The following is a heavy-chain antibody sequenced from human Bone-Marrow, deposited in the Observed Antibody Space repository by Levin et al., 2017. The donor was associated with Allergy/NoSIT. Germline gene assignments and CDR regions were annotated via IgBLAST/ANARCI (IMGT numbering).Heavy chain of an antibody. CDR2: INSDGSST. CDR3: AREGVAVGQNDY. D-gene: IGHD6-19*01. Sequence: LSLTCAASGFTFTNYWMHWIRQAPGKGLVWVSRINSDGSSTSYADSVKGRFTISRDNAKNTLYLQMNSLRAEDTAVYYCAREGVAVGQNDYWGQGTLVTVSS. CDR1: GFTFTNYW. J-gene: IGHJ4*02. V-gene: IGHV3-74*01.